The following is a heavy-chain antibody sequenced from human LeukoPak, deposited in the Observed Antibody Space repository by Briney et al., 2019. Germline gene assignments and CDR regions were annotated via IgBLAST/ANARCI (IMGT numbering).Heavy chain of an antibody. CDR3: ARDQDYGSGSYHDY. J-gene: IGHJ4*02. V-gene: IGHV1-2*04. D-gene: IGHD3-10*01. Sequence: GASVKVSCRASGYTFTGYYMHWVRQAPGQGLEWMGWINPNSGGTNYAQKFQGWVTMTRDTSISTAYKELSRLRSDDTAVYYCARDQDYGSGSYHDYWGQGTLVTVSS. CDR1: GYTFTGYY. CDR2: INPNSGGT.